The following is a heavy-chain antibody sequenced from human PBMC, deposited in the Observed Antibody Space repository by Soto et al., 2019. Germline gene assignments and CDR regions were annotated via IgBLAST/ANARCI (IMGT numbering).Heavy chain of an antibody. CDR1: GFTFSSYA. Sequence: GGSLRLSCAASGFTFSSYAMSWVRQAPGKGLEWVSAISGSGGSTYYADSVKGRFTISRDNSKNTLYLQMNSLRAEDTAVYYCAKNPLYCSSTSCYEDYYYYMDVWGKGTTVTVSS. D-gene: IGHD2-2*01. CDR2: ISGSGGST. J-gene: IGHJ6*03. V-gene: IGHV3-23*01. CDR3: AKNPLYCSSTSCYEDYYYYMDV.